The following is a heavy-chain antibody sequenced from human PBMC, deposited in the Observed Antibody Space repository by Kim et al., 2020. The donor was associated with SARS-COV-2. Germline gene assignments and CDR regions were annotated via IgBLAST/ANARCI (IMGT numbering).Heavy chain of an antibody. V-gene: IGHV3-21*04. J-gene: IGHJ6*02. CDR1: GFTFSSYS. CDR2: ISSSSSYI. Sequence: GGSLRLSCAASGFTFSSYSMNWVRQAPGKGLEWVSSISSSSSYIYYADSVKGRFTISRDNAKNSLYLQMNSLRAEDTAVYYCARDPSKASYYYYYGMDVWGQGTTVTVSS. CDR3: ARDPSKASYYYYYGMDV.